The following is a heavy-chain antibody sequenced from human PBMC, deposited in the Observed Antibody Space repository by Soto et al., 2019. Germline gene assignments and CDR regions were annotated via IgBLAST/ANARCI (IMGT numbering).Heavy chain of an antibody. D-gene: IGHD3-10*01. CDR1: SYTFTSYG. CDR3: ARVWFGESYNWFDP. J-gene: IGHJ5*02. CDR2: ISAYNGNT. Sequence: GASVKVSCKASSYTFTSYGISWVRRAPGQGLEWMGWISAYNGNTNYAQKLQGRVTMTTDTSTSTAYMELRSLRSDDTAVYYCARVWFGESYNWFDPWGQGTLVTVSS. V-gene: IGHV1-18*01.